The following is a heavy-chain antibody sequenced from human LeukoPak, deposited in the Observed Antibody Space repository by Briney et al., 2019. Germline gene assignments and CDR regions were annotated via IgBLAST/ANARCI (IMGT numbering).Heavy chain of an antibody. V-gene: IGHV4-39*07. CDR2: INHSGST. CDR3: ARGRIPPYNWFDP. CDR1: GGSISSSSYF. Sequence: SETLSLTCTVSGGSISSSSYFWVWIRQPPGKGLEWIGSINHSGSTNYNPSLKSRVTISVDTSKNQFSLKLSSVTAADTAVYYCARGRIPPYNWFDPWGQGTLVTVSS. D-gene: IGHD2-15*01. J-gene: IGHJ5*02.